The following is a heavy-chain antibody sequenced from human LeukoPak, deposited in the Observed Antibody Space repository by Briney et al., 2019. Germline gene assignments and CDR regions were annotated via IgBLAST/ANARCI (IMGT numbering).Heavy chain of an antibody. CDR1: GGSISSYY. V-gene: IGHV4-59*08. D-gene: IGHD3-10*01. CDR2: IYYSGST. Sequence: SETLSLTCTVSGGSISSYYWSWIRQPPGKGLEWIGYIYYSGSTYYNPSLKSRLTISVDTSRTQFSLKLSSVTAADTAVYYCARTFITVIRGEYYYGMDVWGQGTTVTVSS. J-gene: IGHJ6*02. CDR3: ARTFITVIRGEYYYGMDV.